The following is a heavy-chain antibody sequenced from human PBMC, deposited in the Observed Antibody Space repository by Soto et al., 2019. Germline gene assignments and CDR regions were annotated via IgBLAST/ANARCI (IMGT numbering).Heavy chain of an antibody. D-gene: IGHD2-2*03. CDR3: VRARSSVTGRRGIGYYGLDV. J-gene: IGHJ6*02. CDR1: GGSFSGYY. Sequence: QVQLQQWGAGLLKPSETLSLTCVVNGGSFSGYYWSWIRLPPGKGLEWIGEINHSGITDSNPSLKSRVTISVDASRNQFSLNLTSVTAADTAVYYCVRARSSVTGRRGIGYYGLDVWGQGTTVTVSS. V-gene: IGHV4-34*01. CDR2: INHSGIT.